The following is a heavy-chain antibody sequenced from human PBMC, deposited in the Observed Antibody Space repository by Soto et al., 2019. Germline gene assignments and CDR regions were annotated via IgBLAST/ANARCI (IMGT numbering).Heavy chain of an antibody. J-gene: IGHJ4*02. CDR2: ISYDGSNK. D-gene: IGHD3-10*01. CDR3: ARESAPGGFDY. Sequence: QVQLVESGGGVVQPGRSLRLSCAASGFTFSSYAMHWVCQAPGKGLVWVAVISYDGSNKYYADSVKGRFTISRDNSTNTLYLEINSLRAEDTAVYYCARESAPGGFDYWGQGTLVTVSS. V-gene: IGHV3-30-3*01. CDR1: GFTFSSYA.